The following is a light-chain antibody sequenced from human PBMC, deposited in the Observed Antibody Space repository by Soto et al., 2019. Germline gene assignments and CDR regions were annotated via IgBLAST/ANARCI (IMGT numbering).Light chain of an antibody. CDR1: QSVSSSY. CDR3: QQYGSSPPT. V-gene: IGKV3-20*01. CDR2: GAS. J-gene: IGKJ5*01. Sequence: EIVLTQSPGTLSLSPGERATLSCRASQSVSSSYLAWYQQKPGQAPRLLIYGASSRATGIPDRFSGSGSGTDFPLTISRLAPEDFAVYYCQQYGSSPPTLGQGTRREIK.